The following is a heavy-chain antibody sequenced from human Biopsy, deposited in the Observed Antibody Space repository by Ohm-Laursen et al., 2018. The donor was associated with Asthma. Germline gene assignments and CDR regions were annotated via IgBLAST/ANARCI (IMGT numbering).Heavy chain of an antibody. CDR3: ARDGPELPTELDY. CDR2: ISYSGTT. J-gene: IGHJ4*02. D-gene: IGHD1-14*01. CDR1: GDSISSPAYY. Sequence: TLSLTYTVSGDSISSPAYYWSWVRQHPGKGLEWIGYISYSGTTFYHPSLMSRLIISLDTSKNQFSLKLSSVTAEDTAVYYCARDGPELPTELDYWGPGTLVTVSS. V-gene: IGHV4-31*03.